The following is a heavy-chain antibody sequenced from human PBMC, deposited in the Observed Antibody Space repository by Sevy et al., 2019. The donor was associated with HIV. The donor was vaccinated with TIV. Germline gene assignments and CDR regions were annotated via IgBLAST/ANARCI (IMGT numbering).Heavy chain of an antibody. CDR3: ARDGELLAFDV. CDR1: GYTFTSYY. D-gene: IGHD3-10*01. J-gene: IGHJ3*01. CDR2: INPSGGST. Sequence: ASVKVYCKASGYTFTSYYMNWVRQAPGQGLEWMGIINPSGGSTSYAQKFQGRVTMTRDTSTSTVYMELSSLRSEDTAVYYCARDGELLAFDVWGQGTMVTVSS. V-gene: IGHV1-46*01.